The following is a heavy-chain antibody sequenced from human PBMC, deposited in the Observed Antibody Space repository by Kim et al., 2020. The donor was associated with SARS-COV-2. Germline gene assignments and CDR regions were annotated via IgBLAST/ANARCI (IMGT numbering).Heavy chain of an antibody. CDR1: GDSISSTSYY. D-gene: IGHD6-19*01. Sequence: SETLSLTCTVSGDSISSTSYYWGWIRQPPGKGLEWIGSVYKSGSTDYNPSLTSRVSISVDTSKSQFSLRLSSVTAADTALYYCAATGGWFVSAVEFWGQG. CDR2: VYKSGST. CDR3: AATGGWFVSAVEF. V-gene: IGHV4-39*07. J-gene: IGHJ1*01.